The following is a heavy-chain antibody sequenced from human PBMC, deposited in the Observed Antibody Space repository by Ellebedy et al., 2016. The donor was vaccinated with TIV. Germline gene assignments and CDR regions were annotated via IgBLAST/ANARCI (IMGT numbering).Heavy chain of an antibody. CDR1: GYTFASYW. CDR3: ARPKVGATPSFDY. CDR2: IYPGDSDT. V-gene: IGHV5-51*01. Sequence: GESLKISCTGSGYTFASYWIGWVRQMPGKGLEWMGIIYPGDSDTRYSPSFQGQVTISADKSISTAYLQWSSLKASDTAMYYCARPKVGATPSFDYWGQGTLVTVSS. D-gene: IGHD1-26*01. J-gene: IGHJ4*02.